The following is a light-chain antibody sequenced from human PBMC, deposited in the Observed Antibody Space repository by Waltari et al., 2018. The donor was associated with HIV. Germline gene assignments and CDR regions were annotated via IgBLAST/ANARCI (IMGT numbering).Light chain of an antibody. CDR3: QAWDVTTAFV. CDR1: NLGDKY. CDR2: QDN. V-gene: IGLV3-1*01. J-gene: IGLJ3*02. Sequence: SYELTQPPSVSVSPGQTASIACSGDNLGDKYVCWYQQKPGRSPVVVIYQDNKRPSGIPERFSGSNSGNTATLTISGTQAMDEADYFCQAWDVTTAFVFGGGTKLTVL.